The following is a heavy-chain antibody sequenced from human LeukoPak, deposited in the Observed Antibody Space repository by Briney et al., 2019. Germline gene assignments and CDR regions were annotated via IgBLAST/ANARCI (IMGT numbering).Heavy chain of an antibody. CDR1: GFTFSSYA. CDR3: AKVGYSSSWYWAH. CDR2: ISGSGGST. J-gene: IGHJ4*02. V-gene: IGHV3-23*01. Sequence: GRSLRLSCAASGFTFSSYAMSWVRQAPGKGLEWVSAISGSGGSTYYADSVKGRFTISRDNSKNTLYLQMNSLRAEDTAVYYCAKVGYSSSWYWAHWGQGTLVTVSS. D-gene: IGHD6-13*01.